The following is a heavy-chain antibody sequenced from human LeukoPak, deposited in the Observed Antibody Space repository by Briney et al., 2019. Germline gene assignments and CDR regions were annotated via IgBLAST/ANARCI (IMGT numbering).Heavy chain of an antibody. CDR3: ARGTPAAMRGVRWFDP. Sequence: SETLSLTCAVYGGSFSDYYWSWIRQHPGKGLEWIGYIYYSGSTYYNPSLKSRVTISVDTSKNQFSLKLSSVTAADTAVYYCARGTPAAMRGVRWFDPWGQGTLVTVSS. J-gene: IGHJ5*02. CDR1: GGSFSDYY. V-gene: IGHV4-31*11. CDR2: IYYSGST. D-gene: IGHD2-2*01.